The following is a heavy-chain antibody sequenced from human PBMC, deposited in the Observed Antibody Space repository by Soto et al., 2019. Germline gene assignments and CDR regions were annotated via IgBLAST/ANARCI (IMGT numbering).Heavy chain of an antibody. Sequence: SETLSLTCAVYGGSFSGYYWSWIRQPPGKGLEWIGEINHSGSTNYNPSLKSRVTISVDTSKNQFSLKLSSVTAADTAVYYCARTPGYSGGWYAGHYYYGMDVWGQGTTVTVSS. D-gene: IGHD6-19*01. V-gene: IGHV4-34*01. CDR2: INHSGST. CDR1: GGSFSGYY. CDR3: ARTPGYSGGWYAGHYYYGMDV. J-gene: IGHJ6*02.